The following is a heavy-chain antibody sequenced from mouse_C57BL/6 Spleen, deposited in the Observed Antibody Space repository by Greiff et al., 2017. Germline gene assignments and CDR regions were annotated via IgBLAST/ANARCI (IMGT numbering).Heavy chain of an antibody. CDR1: GYTFTSYW. Sequence: QVQLQQSGAELVMPGASVKLSCKASGYTFTSYWMHWVKQRPGKGLEWIGEIDPSDSYTNYNQKFKGKSTLTVDKASSTAYMHLSSLTSEDSAVYYCSRGGNMDYWGQGTSVTVSS. CDR3: SRGGNMDY. D-gene: IGHD2-1*01. J-gene: IGHJ4*01. V-gene: IGHV1-69*01. CDR2: IDPSDSYT.